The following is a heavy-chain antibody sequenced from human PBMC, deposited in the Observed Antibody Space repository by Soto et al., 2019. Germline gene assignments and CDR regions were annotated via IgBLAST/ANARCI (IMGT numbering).Heavy chain of an antibody. D-gene: IGHD3-10*01. CDR2: INYSGST. CDR3: ARPGYYGSGSYYR. J-gene: IGHJ4*02. CDR1: GGSISSSSYY. Sequence: QLQLQESGPGLVKPSETLSLTCTVSGGSISSSSYYWGWIRQPPGKGLEWIGSINYSGSTYYNPSLKSRVTISVDTSKNQFSLKLSSVTAADTAVYYCARPGYYGSGSYYRWGQGTLVTVSS. V-gene: IGHV4-39*01.